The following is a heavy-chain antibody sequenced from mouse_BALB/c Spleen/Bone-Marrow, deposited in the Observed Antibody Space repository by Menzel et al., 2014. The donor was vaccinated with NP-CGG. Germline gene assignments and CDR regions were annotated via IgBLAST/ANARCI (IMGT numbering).Heavy chain of an antibody. CDR2: INPSNGGT. CDR1: GYTFTSYY. V-gene: IGHV1S81*02. CDR3: TRGRRDAMDY. Sequence: VQLQQSVAELVKPGASVKLSCKASGYTFTSYYMYWVKQRPGQGLEWIGEINPSNGGTNFNEKFKSKATLTVDKSSSTAYMQLSSLTSEDSAVYYCTRGRRDAMDYWGQGTSVTVSS. J-gene: IGHJ4*01.